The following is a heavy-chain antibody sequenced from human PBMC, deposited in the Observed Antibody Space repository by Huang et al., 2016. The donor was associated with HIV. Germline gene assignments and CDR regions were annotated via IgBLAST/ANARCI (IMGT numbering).Heavy chain of an antibody. J-gene: IGHJ6*03. CDR2: IYDGGDS. D-gene: IGHD6-19*01. CDR1: GGSISGSRYY. CDR3: ARGQSGPSQWLASLGNYYYYMDV. Sequence: QLQLQESGPGPVKPSATLSLTCSVSGGSISGSRYYWGWIRQPPGKGLEWIGSIYDGGDSHYGPSLKSRVTISVDTSKNQFSLKLSSVTAADTAVYYCARGQSGPSQWLASLGNYYYYMDVWGKGTTVTVSS. V-gene: IGHV4-39*01.